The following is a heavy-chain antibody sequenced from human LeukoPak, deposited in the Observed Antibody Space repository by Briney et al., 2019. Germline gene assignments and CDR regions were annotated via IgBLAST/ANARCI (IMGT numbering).Heavy chain of an antibody. V-gene: IGHV3-23*01. CDR2: ISASGAGT. CDR3: AKGGSGSYYWAIFDY. Sequence: GGSLRLSCAASGFTFSSYGMSWVRQAPGKGLEWVSAISASGAGTYYADSVKGRFTISRDNSKNTLYLQMNSLRAEDTAVYYCAKGGSGSYYWAIFDYWGQGTLVTVSS. J-gene: IGHJ4*02. D-gene: IGHD1-26*01. CDR1: GFTFSSYG.